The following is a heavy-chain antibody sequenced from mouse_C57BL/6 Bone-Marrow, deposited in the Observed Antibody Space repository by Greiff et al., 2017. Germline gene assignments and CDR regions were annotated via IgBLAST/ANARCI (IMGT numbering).Heavy chain of an antibody. D-gene: IGHD4-1*01. J-gene: IGHJ3*01. CDR1: GFTFSDYY. V-gene: IGHV5-16*01. CDR2: INYDGSST. CDR3: ARAGANWEAY. Sequence: DVHLVESEGGLVQPGSSMKLSCTASGFTFSDYYMAWVRQVPEKGLEWVANINYDGSSTYYLDSLKSRFIISRDNAKNILYLQMSSLKSEDTATYYCARAGANWEAYWGQGTLVTVSA.